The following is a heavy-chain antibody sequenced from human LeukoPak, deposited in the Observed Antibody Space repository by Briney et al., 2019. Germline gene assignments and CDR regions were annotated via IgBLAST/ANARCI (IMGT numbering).Heavy chain of an antibody. J-gene: IGHJ5*02. CDR2: IYWDDDK. CDR1: GFSVSTSGVG. CDR3: AHRPLEAVTYNWFDP. D-gene: IGHD4-17*01. V-gene: IGHV2-5*02. Sequence: SGPTLVNPTQTLTLTCTFSGFSVSTSGVGVGWIRQPPGKALEWLALIYWDDDKRYSPSLKSRLTITKDPSKNQVVLTMTNMDPVDTATYYCAHRPLEAVTYNWFDPWGQGTLVTVSS.